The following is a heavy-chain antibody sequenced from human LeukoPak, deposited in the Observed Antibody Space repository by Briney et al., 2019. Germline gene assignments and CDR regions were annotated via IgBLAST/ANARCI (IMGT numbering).Heavy chain of an antibody. CDR3: ARDLYGGSDSSGYFYPFDY. CDR2: IYYSGST. CDR1: GGSISSYY. Sequence: SETLSLTCTVSGGSISSYYWSWIRQPPWKGLEWIGYIYYSGSTNYNPSLKSRVTISVDTAKNQFSLKLSSVTAADTAVYYCARDLYGGSDSSGYFYPFDYWGQGTLVTVSS. D-gene: IGHD3-22*01. V-gene: IGHV4-59*01. J-gene: IGHJ4*02.